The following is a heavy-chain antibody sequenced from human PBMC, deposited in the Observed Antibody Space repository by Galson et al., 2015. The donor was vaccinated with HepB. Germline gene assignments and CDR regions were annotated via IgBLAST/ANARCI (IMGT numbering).Heavy chain of an antibody. D-gene: IGHD6-13*01. V-gene: IGHV3-73*01. CDR1: GFTFSGST. Sequence: SLRLSCAASGFTFSGSTMHWVRQASGKGLEWVGRIRIKANNYATAYAASVKGRFTIPRDDSKNTAHLQMDSLKTEDTAVYYCTRLSSRPDLWGQGTLVTVSS. CDR3: TRLSSRPDL. CDR2: IRIKANNYAT. J-gene: IGHJ5*02.